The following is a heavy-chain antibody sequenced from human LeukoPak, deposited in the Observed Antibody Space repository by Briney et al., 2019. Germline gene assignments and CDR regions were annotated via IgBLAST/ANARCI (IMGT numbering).Heavy chain of an antibody. CDR3: ARDLYGDRGGYFDY. CDR1: GGSISSYY. J-gene: IGHJ4*02. D-gene: IGHD4-17*01. CDR2: IYYSGST. Sequence: SVTLSLTCTVSGGSISSYYWSWIRQPPGKGLEWIGYIYYSGSTNYNPSLKSRVTISVDTSKNQFSLKLSSVTAADTAVYYCARDLYGDRGGYFDYWGQGTLVTVSS. V-gene: IGHV4-59*08.